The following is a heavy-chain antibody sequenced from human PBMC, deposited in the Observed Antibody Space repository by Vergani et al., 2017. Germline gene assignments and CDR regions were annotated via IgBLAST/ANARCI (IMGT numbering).Heavy chain of an antibody. Sequence: QVQLVQSGAEVKKPGSSVKVSCKASGGTFSSYAISWVRQAPGQGLEWMGRIIPILGIANYEQKFQGRVQISADKSTSTAYMGLSSLRSEDTAVYYCARDPGPHPVTAMVTFYYYGMDVWGQGTTVTVSS. CDR3: ARDPGPHPVTAMVTFYYYGMDV. CDR2: IIPILGIA. CDR1: GGTFSSYA. D-gene: IGHD5-18*01. V-gene: IGHV1-69*04. J-gene: IGHJ6*02.